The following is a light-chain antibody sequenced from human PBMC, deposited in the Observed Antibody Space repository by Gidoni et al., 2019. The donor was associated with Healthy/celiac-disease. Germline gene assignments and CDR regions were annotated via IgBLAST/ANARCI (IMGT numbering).Light chain of an antibody. CDR3: QQYGSSPLCT. CDR2: GAS. J-gene: IGKJ2*02. CDR1: QSVSSSY. V-gene: IGKV3-20*01. Sequence: EIVLTQSPGTLSLSPGERATLSCRASQSVSSSYLAWYQQKPGQAPRLLISGASSRATGIPDRFSGSGSGTDFTLTISRLEPEDFAVYYCQQYGSSPLCTFGQGTKLEIK.